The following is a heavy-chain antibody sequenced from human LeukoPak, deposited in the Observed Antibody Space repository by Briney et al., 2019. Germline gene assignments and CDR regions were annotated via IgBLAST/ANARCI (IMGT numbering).Heavy chain of an antibody. V-gene: IGHV3-7*05. CDR1: GFTFSTYW. CDR3: TKSFGLHAFDL. CDR2: IKEDGSEI. J-gene: IGHJ3*01. D-gene: IGHD3-10*01. Sequence: GGSLRLSCAASGFTFSTYWMSWVRQAPGKGLEWVANIKEDGSEINYADSVRGRFTITRDNNRKSLYLQMNSLRTEDTALYYCTKSFGLHAFDLWGQGTMVTVS.